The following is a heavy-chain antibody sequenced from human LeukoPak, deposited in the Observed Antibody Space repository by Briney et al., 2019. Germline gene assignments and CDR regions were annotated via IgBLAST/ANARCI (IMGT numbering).Heavy chain of an antibody. CDR3: ATDKLYCSSTSCSDY. CDR2: FDPEDGET. J-gene: IGHJ4*02. V-gene: IGHV1-24*01. Sequence: ASVKVSCKVSGYTLTELSMHWVRQAPGKGLEWMGGFDPEDGETIYAQKFQGRVTMTEDTSTDTAYMELSSLRSEDTAVYYCATDKLYCSSTSCSDYWGQGTLVTVSS. CDR1: GYTLTELS. D-gene: IGHD2-2*01.